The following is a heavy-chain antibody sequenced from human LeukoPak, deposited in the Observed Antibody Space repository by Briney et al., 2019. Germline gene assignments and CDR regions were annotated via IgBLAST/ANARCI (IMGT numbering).Heavy chain of an antibody. Sequence: RPSETLSLTCTVSSGSISSGSYYWSWIRQPAGKGLEWIGRIYTSGSTNYNPSLKSRVTISVDTSKNQFSLKLSSVTAADTAVYYCARADFPYNWNDEANSVFDYWGQGTLVTVSS. CDR3: ARADFPYNWNDEANSVFDY. V-gene: IGHV4-61*02. CDR1: SGSISSGSYY. D-gene: IGHD1-1*01. J-gene: IGHJ4*02. CDR2: IYTSGST.